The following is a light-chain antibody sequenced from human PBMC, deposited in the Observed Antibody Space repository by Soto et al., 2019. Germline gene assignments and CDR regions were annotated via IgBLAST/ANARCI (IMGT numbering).Light chain of an antibody. CDR3: CLYASSSTFI. Sequence: QSVLTQPASVSGSPGQSITISCTGTSSDIGSYNLVSWYQQHPGKAPKLMIYEATKRPSGVSNRFSGSTSGNTASLTISGLQAEDEADYYCCLYASSSTFIFGGGTQLTVL. CDR2: EAT. V-gene: IGLV2-23*02. CDR1: SSDIGSYNL. J-gene: IGLJ2*01.